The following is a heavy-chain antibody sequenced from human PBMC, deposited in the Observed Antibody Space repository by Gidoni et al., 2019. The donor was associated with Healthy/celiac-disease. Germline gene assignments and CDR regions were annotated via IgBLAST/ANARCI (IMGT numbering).Heavy chain of an antibody. CDR1: GCPISSSSYY. Sequence: QLPLQESGPELVKPSETLSLTCHVSGCPISSSSYYWGWIRQPPGKGLEWIGTIYYSGSTYYNPSLKSRVTISVDTSKNQFSLKLTSVTAADTAVYYCARHPSSYRLYYYMDVWGKGTTVTVSS. CDR2: IYYSGST. V-gene: IGHV4-39*01. D-gene: IGHD5-18*01. CDR3: ARHPSSYRLYYYMDV. J-gene: IGHJ6*03.